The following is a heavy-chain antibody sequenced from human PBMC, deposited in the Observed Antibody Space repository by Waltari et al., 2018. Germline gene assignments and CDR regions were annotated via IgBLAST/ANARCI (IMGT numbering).Heavy chain of an antibody. CDR3: ARTAYDHLTGYPTLDH. D-gene: IGHD3-9*01. CDR1: GAYFESSSHY. Sequence: QVQLQESGPGLVKPSETLSLTCSVSGAYFESSSHYWGWVRQPPGKGLEWIGSIYYSGSTYYNPSLKSRVNMSVDTANYQFSLKVTSVTAADTAIYYCARTAYDHLTGYPTLDHGGQGILVTVSS. CDR2: IYYSGST. V-gene: IGHV4-39*07. J-gene: IGHJ4*02.